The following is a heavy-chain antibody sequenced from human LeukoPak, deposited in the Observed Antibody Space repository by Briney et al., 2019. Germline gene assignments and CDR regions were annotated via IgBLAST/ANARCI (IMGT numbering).Heavy chain of an antibody. CDR3: ARGPPPYYYDSSGTGAFDI. CDR1: GGSISSSSYY. J-gene: IGHJ3*02. Sequence: ASETLSLTCSVSGGSISSSSYYWGWIRQPPGKGLEWIGSIYSSGSTYYNPSLKSRVTKSVDTSKNQFSLKLSSVTAADTAVYYCARGPPPYYYDSSGTGAFDIWGQGTMVTVSS. D-gene: IGHD3-22*01. V-gene: IGHV4-39*07. CDR2: IYSSGST.